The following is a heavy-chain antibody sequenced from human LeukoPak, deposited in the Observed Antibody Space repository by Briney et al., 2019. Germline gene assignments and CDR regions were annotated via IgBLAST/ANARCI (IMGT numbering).Heavy chain of an antibody. CDR1: GFTFSAYA. V-gene: IGHV3-23*01. CDR2: ICGGGGSA. Sequence: GGSLRLSCTASGFTFSAYAMMWVRQAPGKGPEWVSAICGGGGSAFYADSVKGRFTISRDNSKYTLFLQMNSLRAEDTAVYYCARDPNGDYIGAFDMWGPGTMVTVSS. D-gene: IGHD4-17*01. J-gene: IGHJ3*02. CDR3: ARDPNGDYIGAFDM.